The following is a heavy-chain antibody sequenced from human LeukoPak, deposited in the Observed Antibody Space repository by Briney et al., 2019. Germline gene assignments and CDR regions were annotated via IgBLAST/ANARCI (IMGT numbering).Heavy chain of an antibody. D-gene: IGHD3-22*01. CDR2: INPNSGGT. V-gene: IGHV1-2*02. CDR1: GYTFTGYY. CDR3: ARSGATYDSSGYYSELDY. J-gene: IGHJ4*02. Sequence: ASVKVSCKASGYTFTGYYMHWVRQAPGQGLEWMGWINPNSGGTNYAQKFQGRVTMTRDTSISTAYMELSRLRSDDTAVCYCARSGATYDSSGYYSELDYWGQGTLVTVSS.